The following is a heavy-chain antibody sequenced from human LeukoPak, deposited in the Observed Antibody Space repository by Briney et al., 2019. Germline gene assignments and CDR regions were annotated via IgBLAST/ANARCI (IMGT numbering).Heavy chain of an antibody. CDR2: IYYSGST. Sequence: PSETLSLTCTVSGGSISSYYWSWIRQPPGRGLEWIGYIYYSGSTNYNPSLKSRVTISVDTSKNQFSLKLSSVTAADTAVYYCASNKYYYGSGSSPDWFDPWGQGTLVTVSS. J-gene: IGHJ5*02. CDR1: GGSISSYY. D-gene: IGHD3-10*01. V-gene: IGHV4-59*01. CDR3: ASNKYYYGSGSSPDWFDP.